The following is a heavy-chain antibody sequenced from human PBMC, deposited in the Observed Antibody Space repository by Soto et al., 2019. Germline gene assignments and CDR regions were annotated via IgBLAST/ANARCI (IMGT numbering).Heavy chain of an antibody. CDR1: GFTFSSYA. CDR2: ISGSGGST. V-gene: IGHV3-23*01. CDR3: SKTWLAPGDYYYGMDV. J-gene: IGHJ6*02. D-gene: IGHD6-19*01. Sequence: GGSLRLSCAASGFTFSSYAMSWVRQAPGKGLEWVSAISGSGGSTYYADSVKGRFTISRDNSKNTLYLQMNSLRAEDTAVYYCSKTWLAPGDYYYGMDVWAKGPRSPSP.